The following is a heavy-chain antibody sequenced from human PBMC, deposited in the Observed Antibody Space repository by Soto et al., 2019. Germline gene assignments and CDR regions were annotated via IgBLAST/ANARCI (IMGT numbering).Heavy chain of an antibody. J-gene: IGHJ6*03. D-gene: IGHD1-1*01. V-gene: IGHV1-3*01. CDR2: INVANGDT. CDR1: GYTSTAYP. Sequence: ASVKVSCKASGYTSTAYPMHWVRQAPGQRLEWMGWINVANGDTGYAQKFQGRVTVTRNTSASTAYMELSSLRSEDTAVYYCARMGLQQPYSNYMDVRGKGTTGTVSS. CDR3: ARMGLQQPYSNYMDV.